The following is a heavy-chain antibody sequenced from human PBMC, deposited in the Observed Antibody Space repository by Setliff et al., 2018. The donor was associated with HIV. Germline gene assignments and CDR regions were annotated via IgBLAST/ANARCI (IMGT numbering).Heavy chain of an antibody. CDR1: GFTFTTYW. CDR3: ARVGLGGAFDI. CDR2: INQNGREK. V-gene: IGHV3-7*01. D-gene: IGHD1-26*01. Sequence: PGGSLRLSCAASGFTFTTYWMSWVRQSPGKGLEWVANINQNGREKYYVDSVKGRFTISRDNVKNSVYLQMNSLRAEDSAVYFCARVGLGGAFDIWGQGTKVTVSS. J-gene: IGHJ3*02.